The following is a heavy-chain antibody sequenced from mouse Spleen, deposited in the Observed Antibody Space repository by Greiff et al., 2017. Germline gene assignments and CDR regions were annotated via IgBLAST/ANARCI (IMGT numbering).Heavy chain of an antibody. CDR1: GFAFSRYW. CDR2: INPDSSTI. Sequence: EVKLMESGGGLVQPGGSLKLSCAASGFAFSRYWMSWVRQAPGKGLEWIGEINPDSSTINYTPSLKDKFIISRDNAKNTLYLQMSKVRSEDTALYYCARRGGRAYYYAMDYWGQGTSVTVSS. CDR3: ARRGGRAYYYAMDY. V-gene: IGHV4-1*02. D-gene: IGHD3-1*01. J-gene: IGHJ4*01.